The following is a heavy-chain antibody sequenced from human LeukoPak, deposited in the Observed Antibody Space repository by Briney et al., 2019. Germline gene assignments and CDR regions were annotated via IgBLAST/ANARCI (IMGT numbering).Heavy chain of an antibody. Sequence: ASVKVSCKASGYTFTSYGISWVRQAPGQGLEWMGWISAYNGNTNYAQKLQGRVTMTTDTSTSTAYMELRSLRSDDTAVYYCARDLTLGGVIVIDNYFDYWGQGTLVTVSS. J-gene: IGHJ4*02. V-gene: IGHV1-18*01. D-gene: IGHD3-16*02. CDR3: ARDLTLGGVIVIDNYFDY. CDR1: GYTFTSYG. CDR2: ISAYNGNT.